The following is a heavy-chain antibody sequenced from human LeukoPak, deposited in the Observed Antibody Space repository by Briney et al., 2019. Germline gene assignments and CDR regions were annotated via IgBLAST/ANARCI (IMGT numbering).Heavy chain of an antibody. V-gene: IGHV3-30-3*01. D-gene: IGHD6-19*01. CDR3: AREGDGSGWYGRDYFDY. CDR1: GFTVSSNY. CDR2: ISYDGSNK. Sequence: GGSLRLSCAASGFTVSSNYMSWVRQAPGKGLEWVAVISYDGSNKYYADSVKGRFTISRDNSKNTLYLQMNSLRAEDTAVYYCAREGDGSGWYGRDYFDYWGQGTLVTVSS. J-gene: IGHJ4*02.